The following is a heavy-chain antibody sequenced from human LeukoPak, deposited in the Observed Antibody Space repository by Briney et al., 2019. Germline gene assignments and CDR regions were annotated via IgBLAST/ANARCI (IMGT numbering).Heavy chain of an antibody. CDR3: ARVSLRIDYYYYYGMDV. D-gene: IGHD3-10*01. CDR1: GYTFTSYG. Sequence: ASVKVSCKASGYTFTSYGISWVRQAPGQGLEWMGWISAYNGNTNYAQKLQGRVTMTIDTSTSTAYMELRSLRSDDTAVYYCARVSLRIDYYYYYGMDVWGQGTTVTVSS. J-gene: IGHJ6*02. V-gene: IGHV1-18*01. CDR2: ISAYNGNT.